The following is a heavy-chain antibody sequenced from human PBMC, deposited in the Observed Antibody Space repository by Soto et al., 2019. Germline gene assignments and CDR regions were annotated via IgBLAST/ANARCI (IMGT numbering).Heavy chain of an antibody. D-gene: IGHD6-13*01. CDR3: AAVWQQLANWFDP. CDR2: IVVGSGNT. J-gene: IGHJ5*02. Sequence: ASVKVSCKASGFTFTSSAVQWVRQARGQRLEWIGWIVVGSGNTNYAQKFQERVTITRDMSTSTAYMELSSLRSEDTAVYYCAAVWQQLANWFDPWGQGTLVTVSS. CDR1: GFTFTSSA. V-gene: IGHV1-58*01.